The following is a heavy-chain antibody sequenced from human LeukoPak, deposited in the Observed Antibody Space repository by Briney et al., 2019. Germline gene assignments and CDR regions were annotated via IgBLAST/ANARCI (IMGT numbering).Heavy chain of an antibody. V-gene: IGHV4-34*01. CDR2: INHSGST. Sequence: SETLSLTCAVYGGSFSGYYWSWIRQPPGKGLEWIGEINHSGSTNYNPSLKSRVTISVDTSKNQFSLKLSSVTAADTAVYYCARGWDISFDYWGQGTLVTVSS. CDR1: GGSFSGYY. CDR3: ARGWDISFDY. J-gene: IGHJ4*02. D-gene: IGHD1-26*01.